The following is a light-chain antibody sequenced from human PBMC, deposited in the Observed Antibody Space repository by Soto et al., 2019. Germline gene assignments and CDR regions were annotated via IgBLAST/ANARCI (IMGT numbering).Light chain of an antibody. V-gene: IGLV1-40*01. Sequence: QSVLTQPPSVSGAPGQRVTISCTGSSSNIGAGYDVHWYQQNPGTAPKLLIYANSIRPSGVPDRFSGSKSGTSASLAISGLQSEDEADYYCASWDVSLNGLYVFGTGTKVTVL. CDR1: SSNIGAGYD. CDR3: ASWDVSLNGLYV. J-gene: IGLJ1*01. CDR2: ANS.